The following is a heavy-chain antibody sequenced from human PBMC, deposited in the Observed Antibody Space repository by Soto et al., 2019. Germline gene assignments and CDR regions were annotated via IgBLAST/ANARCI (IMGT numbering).Heavy chain of an antibody. Sequence: EVQLLESGGGLVQPGGSLRLSCAASGFTFSSYAMSWVRQAPGKGLEWVSAISGSGGSTYYADSVKGRFTISRDNSKNPVDLQMNSLRAEDTAVKYRAMSGPGSQYHFHQHLDVWGKGTTVTVSS. V-gene: IGHV3-23*01. J-gene: IGHJ6*04. CDR3: AMSGPGSQYHFHQHLDV. D-gene: IGHD2-2*01. CDR2: ISGSGGST. CDR1: GFTFSSYA.